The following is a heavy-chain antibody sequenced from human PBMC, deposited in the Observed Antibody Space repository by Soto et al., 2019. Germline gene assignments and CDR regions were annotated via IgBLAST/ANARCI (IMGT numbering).Heavy chain of an antibody. CDR3: ARPRADSSGWSDYFDY. Sequence: QVQLVESGGGVVQPGRSLRLSCAASGFTFSSYGMHWVRQAPGKGLEWVAVIWYDGSNKYYADSVKGRFTISRDNSKNTLYLQMNSLRAEDTAVYYCARPRADSSGWSDYFDYWGQGTLVTVSS. CDR2: IWYDGSNK. CDR1: GFTFSSYG. J-gene: IGHJ4*02. D-gene: IGHD6-19*01. V-gene: IGHV3-33*01.